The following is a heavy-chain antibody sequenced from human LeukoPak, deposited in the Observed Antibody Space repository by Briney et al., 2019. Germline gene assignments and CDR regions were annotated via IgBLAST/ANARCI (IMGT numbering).Heavy chain of an antibody. CDR2: IIPIFGTA. Sequence: SVKVSCKASGGTFSSYAISWVRQAPGQGLEWMGGIIPIFGTANYAQKFQGRVTITADESTSTAYMELSSLRSEDTAVYYCARPSYITIFGVVIRDAFDIWGQGTMVTVSS. D-gene: IGHD3-3*01. V-gene: IGHV1-69*13. CDR1: GGTFSSYA. CDR3: ARPSYITIFGVVIRDAFDI. J-gene: IGHJ3*02.